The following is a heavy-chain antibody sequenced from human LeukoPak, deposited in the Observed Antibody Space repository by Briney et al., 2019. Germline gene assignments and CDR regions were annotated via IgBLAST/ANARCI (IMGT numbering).Heavy chain of an antibody. CDR2: IRNGGGNGKNLE. CDR3: AKSRAPTADPDAFDV. D-gene: IGHD1-14*01. CDR1: GFIFRNYG. V-gene: IGHV3-30*02. Sequence: GGSLRLSCAASGFIFRNYGIHWVRQAPGKGLEWVAFIRNGGGNGKNLEYYTDSVRGRFIISRDNSKNSLYLQMNRLKPEDTAVYFCAKSRAPTADPDAFDVWGQGTMVTVSS. J-gene: IGHJ3*01.